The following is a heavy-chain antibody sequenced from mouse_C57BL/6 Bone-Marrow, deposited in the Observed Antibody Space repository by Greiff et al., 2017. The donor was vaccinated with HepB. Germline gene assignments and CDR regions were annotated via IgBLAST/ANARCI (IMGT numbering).Heavy chain of an antibody. CDR1: GFSFHTYA. CDR2: IRSKSNNYAT. Sequence: LVESGGGLVQPKGSLKLSCAASGFSFHTYAMNWVRQAPGKGLEWVAHIRSKSNNYATYSADSVKDRFTISRDDSESMLYLQMNNLKTEDNAMYYCVRRYDGSSRDYAMDYWGQGTSVTVSS. V-gene: IGHV10-1*01. D-gene: IGHD1-1*01. J-gene: IGHJ4*01. CDR3: VRRYDGSSRDYAMDY.